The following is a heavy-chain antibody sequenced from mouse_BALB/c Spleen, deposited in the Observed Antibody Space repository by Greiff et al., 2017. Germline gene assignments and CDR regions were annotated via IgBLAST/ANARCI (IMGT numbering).Heavy chain of an antibody. V-gene: IGHV5-4*02. Sequence: EVQLVESGGGLVKPGGSLKLSCAASGFTFSDYYMYWVRQTPEKRLEWVATISDGGSYTYYPDSVKGRFTISRDNAKNNLYLQMSSLKSEDTAMYYCAREKDGYFDVWGAGTTVTVSS. D-gene: IGHD2-3*01. J-gene: IGHJ1*01. CDR3: AREKDGYFDV. CDR1: GFTFSDYY. CDR2: ISDGGSYT.